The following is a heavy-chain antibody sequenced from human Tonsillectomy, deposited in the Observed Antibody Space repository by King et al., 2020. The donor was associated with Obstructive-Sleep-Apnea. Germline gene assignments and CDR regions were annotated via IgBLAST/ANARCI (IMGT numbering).Heavy chain of an antibody. CDR1: GGSIISGDYY. Sequence: VQLQESGPGLVKPSQTLSLTCTVSGGSIISGDYYWSWIRQSPGQGLEWIGHSYYSGGTYYNPSLKSRVTISVDTSKNQFSLKLSSVTVADTAVYYCARERYGSSWYDYWGQGTLVTVSS. CDR2: SYYSGGT. V-gene: IGHV4-30-4*01. CDR3: ARERYGSSWYDY. D-gene: IGHD6-13*01. J-gene: IGHJ4*02.